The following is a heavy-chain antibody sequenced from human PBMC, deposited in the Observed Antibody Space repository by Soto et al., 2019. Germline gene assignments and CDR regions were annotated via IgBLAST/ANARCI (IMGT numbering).Heavy chain of an antibody. J-gene: IGHJ4*02. V-gene: IGHV3-23*01. D-gene: IGHD3-22*01. CDR2: ISGSGVST. CDR3: AKSPGMYYYDSSGYSHYAY. Sequence: GKGLEWVSAISGSGVSTYYADSVKGRFTISRDNSKNTLYLQMNSLRAEDTAVYYCAKSPGMYYYDSSGYSHYAYWVQGTLVTVSS.